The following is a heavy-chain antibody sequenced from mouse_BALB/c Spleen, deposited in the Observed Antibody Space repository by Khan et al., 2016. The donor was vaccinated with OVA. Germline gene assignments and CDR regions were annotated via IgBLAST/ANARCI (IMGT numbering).Heavy chain of an antibody. CDR2: IYPGSDST. J-gene: IGHJ3*01. D-gene: IGHD4-1*01. CDR1: GYTFTDYV. V-gene: IGHV1-77*01. CDR3: ARAEWDVFAY. Sequence: VQLQESGPELVKPGASVKMSCKASGYTFTDYVMNWVKQRNGQGLEWIGQIYPGSDSTYYNEKFKGKATLTADRSSSTAYMQLSNLTSEDSAVFYGARAEWDVFAYWGQGPLITLSA.